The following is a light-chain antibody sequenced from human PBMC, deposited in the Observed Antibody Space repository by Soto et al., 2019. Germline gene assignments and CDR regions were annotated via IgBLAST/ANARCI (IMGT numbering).Light chain of an antibody. CDR2: YAS. V-gene: IGKV3-11*01. CDR3: QQRSDWPST. J-gene: IGKJ4*01. Sequence: EIVLTQSPATLSLSPGDRATLSCRASQSVGSYLGWYQQRPGQAPRLLIYYASNRATGIPARFSGSGSGTDFTLTISSLEPEDFAVYYWQQRSDWPSTLGGGTKVEIK. CDR1: QSVGSY.